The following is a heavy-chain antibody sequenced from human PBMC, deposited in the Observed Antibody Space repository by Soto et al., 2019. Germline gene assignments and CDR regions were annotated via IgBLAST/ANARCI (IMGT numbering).Heavy chain of an antibody. CDR1: GGSISSYY. J-gene: IGHJ3*02. Sequence: SETLSLTCTVSGGSISSYYWSWIRQPPGKGLEWIGYIHYSGSTNHNPSLKSRLTISVDTSKNQFSLRLSSVTAADTAVYYCARLGDAFDIWGQGTMVTVSS. CDR2: IHYSGST. CDR3: ARLGDAFDI. V-gene: IGHV4-59*12.